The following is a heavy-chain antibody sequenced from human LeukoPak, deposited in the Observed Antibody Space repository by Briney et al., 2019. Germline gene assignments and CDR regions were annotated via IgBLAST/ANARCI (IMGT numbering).Heavy chain of an antibody. D-gene: IGHD4-17*01. Sequence: SETLSLTCTVSGGSLNFFYWSWLRQPPGKGLEWIGYISYTGTTYYNPSLKSRVTISLDTSKNHFSLNLGSATAADTAVYYCARDFARNSGDYGNDGFDIWGLGTMVTVSS. CDR1: GGSLNFFY. CDR2: ISYTGTT. CDR3: ARDFARNSGDYGNDGFDI. J-gene: IGHJ3*02. V-gene: IGHV4-59*01.